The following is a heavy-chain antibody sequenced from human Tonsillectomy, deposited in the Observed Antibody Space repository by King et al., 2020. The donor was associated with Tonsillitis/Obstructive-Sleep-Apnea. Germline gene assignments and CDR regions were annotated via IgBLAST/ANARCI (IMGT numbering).Heavy chain of an antibody. D-gene: IGHD6-6*01. CDR1: GFTFSIYW. V-gene: IGHV3-74*01. CDR3: AREGYSSASPIDY. J-gene: IGHJ4*02. Sequence: VQLVESGGGLVQPGGSLRLSCAASGFTFSIYWMHWVRQAPGKGLVWVSRNNSDVSSTSYADSVKGRFTSTRDNAKNTLYLHMNSLRAEDTAVYYCAREGYSSASPIDYWGQGTLVTVSS. CDR2: NNSDVSST.